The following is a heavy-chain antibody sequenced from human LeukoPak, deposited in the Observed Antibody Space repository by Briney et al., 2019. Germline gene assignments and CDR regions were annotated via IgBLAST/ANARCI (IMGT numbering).Heavy chain of an antibody. J-gene: IGHJ4*02. Sequence: GGSLRLSCAASGFTFSTYWMAWVRQAPGKGLEWVANIKPDGSETYYVDPVKGRFTISRDNAKSFLYLQMNSLRGEDTAVYHCGGFGYEAAVDLWGQGTLVTVSS. V-gene: IGHV3-7*01. CDR2: IKPDGSET. D-gene: IGHD6-13*01. CDR3: GGFGYEAAVDL. CDR1: GFTFSTYW.